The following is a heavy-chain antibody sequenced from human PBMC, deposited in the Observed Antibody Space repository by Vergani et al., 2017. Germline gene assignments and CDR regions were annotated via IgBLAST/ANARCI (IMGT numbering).Heavy chain of an antibody. Sequence: QVQLVESGGGVVPPGRSLILSCAASGFTFSSYALHWVRQAPSKGLEWVAVISYDGSNKYYADSVKGRFTISRDNSKNTLYLQMNSLRAEDTAVYYCARGASGDYVSSFDYWGQGTLVTVSS. CDR2: ISYDGSNK. D-gene: IGHD4-17*01. CDR1: GFTFSSYA. CDR3: ARGASGDYVSSFDY. V-gene: IGHV3-30-3*01. J-gene: IGHJ4*02.